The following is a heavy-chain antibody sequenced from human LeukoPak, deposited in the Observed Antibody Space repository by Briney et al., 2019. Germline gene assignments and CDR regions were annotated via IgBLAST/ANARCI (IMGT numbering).Heavy chain of an antibody. CDR1: GFTFSSYA. J-gene: IGHJ4*02. D-gene: IGHD3-10*01. CDR3: AKDPIGGYYFDY. CDR2: ISGSGGST. Sequence: GGSLRLSCAASGFTFSSYAMSWVRQAPGRGLEWVSAISGSGGSTYYADSVKGRFTISRDNSKNTLYLQMNSLRAEDTAVYYCAKDPIGGYYFDYWGQGTLVTVSS. V-gene: IGHV3-23*01.